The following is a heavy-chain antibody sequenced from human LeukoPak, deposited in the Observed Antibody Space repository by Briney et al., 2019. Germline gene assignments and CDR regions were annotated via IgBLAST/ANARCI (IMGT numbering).Heavy chain of an antibody. D-gene: IGHD3-3*01. V-gene: IGHV1-18*01. Sequence: ASVKVSCKASGYTFTCYGISWVRQAPGQGLEWMGWISAYNGNTNYAQKLQGRVTMTTDTSTSTAYMELRSLRSDDTAVYYCARERSTIFGVAPFDYWGQGTLVTVSS. CDR3: ARERSTIFGVAPFDY. CDR1: GYTFTCYG. CDR2: ISAYNGNT. J-gene: IGHJ4*02.